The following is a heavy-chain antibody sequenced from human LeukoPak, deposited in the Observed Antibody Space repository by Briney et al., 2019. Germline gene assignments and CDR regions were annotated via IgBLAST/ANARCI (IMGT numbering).Heavy chain of an antibody. V-gene: IGHV1-18*01. Sequence: GASVKVSCKASGHTFTNYLITWVRQAPGQGLELMGWINTYNGHTNYAQKLQGRVTMTTGASTTTAYMELRSLRSDDSAVYYCARGNPYGDSLTPYLDYWGPGTLVTVSS. CDR3: ARGNPYGDSLTPYLDY. J-gene: IGHJ4*02. CDR1: GHTFTNYL. CDR2: INTYNGHT. D-gene: IGHD4-17*01.